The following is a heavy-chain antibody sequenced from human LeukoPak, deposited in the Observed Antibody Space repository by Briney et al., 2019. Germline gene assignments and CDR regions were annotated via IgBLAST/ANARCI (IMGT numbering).Heavy chain of an antibody. CDR2: INHSGST. D-gene: IGHD3-3*01. Sequence: SETLSLTCAVYGGSFSGYYWSWIRQPPGKGLEWIGEINHSGSTNYNPSLKSRVTISVDTSKNQFSLKLSPVTAADTAVYYCARVGNDFWSGYYRYGNWFDPWGQGTLVTVSS. V-gene: IGHV4-34*01. CDR1: GGSFSGYY. J-gene: IGHJ5*02. CDR3: ARVGNDFWSGYYRYGNWFDP.